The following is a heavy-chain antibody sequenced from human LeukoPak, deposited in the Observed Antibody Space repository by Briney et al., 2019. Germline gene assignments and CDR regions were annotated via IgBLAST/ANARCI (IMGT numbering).Heavy chain of an antibody. CDR3: AKDRGSGWPQFDY. CDR2: ISGRGGST. J-gene: IGHJ4*02. V-gene: IGHV3-23*01. Sequence: GGSLRLSCAASGFPFGSYAMSWVRQAPGKGLERVSAISGRGGSTYYAVSVKGRFTISRDNSKNTLYLQMNSLRAEDTAVYFCAKDRGSGWPQFDYWGQGTLVTVSS. D-gene: IGHD6-19*01. CDR1: GFPFGSYA.